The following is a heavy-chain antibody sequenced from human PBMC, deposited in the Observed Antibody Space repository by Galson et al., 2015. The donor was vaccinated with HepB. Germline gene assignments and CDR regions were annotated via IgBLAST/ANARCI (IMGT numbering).Heavy chain of an antibody. Sequence: SVKVSCKASGYTFTSYGISWVRQAPGQGLEWMGWISAYNGNTNYAQKLQGRVTMTTDTSTSTAYMELRSLRSDDTAVYYCARDTGDDSSSGVLVYWGQGTLVTVSS. CDR3: ARDTGDDSSSGVLVY. D-gene: IGHD6-6*01. CDR1: GYTFTSYG. V-gene: IGHV1-18*01. J-gene: IGHJ4*02. CDR2: ISAYNGNT.